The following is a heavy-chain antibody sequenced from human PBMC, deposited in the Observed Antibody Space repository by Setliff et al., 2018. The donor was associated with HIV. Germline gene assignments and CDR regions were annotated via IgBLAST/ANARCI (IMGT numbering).Heavy chain of an antibody. J-gene: IGHJ4*02. CDR2: ISGSSSTI. CDR3: SQQLLHM. D-gene: IGHD6-13*01. Sequence: LTCTVSGDFISSDYYWGWIRQPPGKGLEWVACISGSSSTIYYADSVKGRFTISRDNAKNSLYLQMNSLRAEDTAVYYCSQQLLHMGGQGTLVTVSS. V-gene: IGHV3-11*04. CDR1: GDFISSDYY.